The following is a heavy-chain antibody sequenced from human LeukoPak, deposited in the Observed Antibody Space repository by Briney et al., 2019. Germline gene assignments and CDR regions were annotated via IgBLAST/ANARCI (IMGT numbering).Heavy chain of an antibody. V-gene: IGHV4-61*02. CDR2: IYTSGST. Sequence: SETLSLTCTVSGGSISSGSYYWSWIRQPAGKGLEWIGRIYTSGSTNYNPSLKSRVTISVDTSKNQFSLKLSSVTAADTAVYYCARDSGWNWFDPWGQGTLVTVSS. CDR1: GGSISSGSYY. CDR3: ARDSGWNWFDP. D-gene: IGHD2-15*01. J-gene: IGHJ5*02.